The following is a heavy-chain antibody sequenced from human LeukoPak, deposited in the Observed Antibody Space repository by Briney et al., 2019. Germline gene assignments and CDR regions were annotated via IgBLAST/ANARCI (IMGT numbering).Heavy chain of an antibody. D-gene: IGHD3-10*01. J-gene: IGHJ4*02. CDR1: GYTFTGYY. Sequence: ASVKVSCKASGYTFTGYYMYWVRQAPGQGLEWMGWINPNSGGTNYAQKFQGRVTMTRDTSISTAYMKLSRLRSDDTAVYYCARDSRFGEYHFDYWGQGTLVTVSS. V-gene: IGHV1-2*02. CDR3: ARDSRFGEYHFDY. CDR2: INPNSGGT.